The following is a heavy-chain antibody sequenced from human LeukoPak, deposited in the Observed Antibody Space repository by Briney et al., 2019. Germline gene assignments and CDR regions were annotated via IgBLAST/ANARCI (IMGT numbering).Heavy chain of an antibody. CDR1: GGSISIYY. D-gene: IGHD3/OR15-3a*01. J-gene: IGHJ4*02. Sequence: KSSDTLSLTCTVSGGSISIYYCSWIRQPPGKGLEWIGYIYYSGSTNYNPSLKSRVTISVDTSKNQFSLKLSSVTAADTAVYYCARSHSVWTSFDYWGQGTLVTVSS. CDR2: IYYSGST. CDR3: ARSHSVWTSFDY. V-gene: IGHV4-59*07.